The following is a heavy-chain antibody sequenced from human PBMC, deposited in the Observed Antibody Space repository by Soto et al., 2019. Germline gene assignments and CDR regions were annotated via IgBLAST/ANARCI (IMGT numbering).Heavy chain of an antibody. V-gene: IGHV4-39*01. J-gene: IGHJ4*02. CDR1: GGSISSSIYY. Sequence: KTSETLSLTCTVSGGSISSSIYYWGWIRQPPGKGLEWIGSIYYSGSTYHNPSLKSRVSISVDTSKNQFSLKLSSVTAADTAVYYCARVGAASSWSFDYWGQGTLVTVSS. CDR2: IYYSGST. CDR3: ARVGAASSWSFDY. D-gene: IGHD6-13*01.